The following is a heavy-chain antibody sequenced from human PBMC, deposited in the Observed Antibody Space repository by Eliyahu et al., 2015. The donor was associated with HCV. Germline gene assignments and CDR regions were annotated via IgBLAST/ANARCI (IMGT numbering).Heavy chain of an antibody. CDR1: GGSISSYY. Sequence: QVQLQESGPGLVKPSETLSLTCTVSGGSISSYYWSWIRQPPGKGLEWIGYIYYSGSTNYNPSLKSRVTISVDTSKNQFSLKLSSVTAADTAVYYCARFTQQLAFAAFDIWGQGTMVTVSS. V-gene: IGHV4-59*01. J-gene: IGHJ3*02. CDR3: ARFTQQLAFAAFDI. D-gene: IGHD6-13*01. CDR2: IYYSGST.